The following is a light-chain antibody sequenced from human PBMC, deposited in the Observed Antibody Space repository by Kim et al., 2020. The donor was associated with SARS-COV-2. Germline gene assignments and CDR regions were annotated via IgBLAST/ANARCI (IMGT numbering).Light chain of an antibody. CDR1: SLRSYY. J-gene: IGLJ1*01. CDR3: NSRDSSGNPYV. V-gene: IGLV3-19*01. CDR2: GKN. Sequence: LGQTVRITCQGDSLRSYYASWYQQKPGQAPVLVIYGKNNRPSGIPDRFSGSSSGNTASLTITGAQAEDEADYYCNSRDSSGNPYVFGTGTKVTVL.